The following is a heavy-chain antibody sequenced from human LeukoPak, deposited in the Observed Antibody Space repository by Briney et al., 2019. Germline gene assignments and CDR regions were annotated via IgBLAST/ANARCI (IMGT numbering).Heavy chain of an antibody. D-gene: IGHD2-2*01. CDR3: AKDIAPIVVSLGGGGFDY. V-gene: IGHV3-30*02. CDR2: IRYDGHNK. J-gene: IGHJ4*02. Sequence: GGSLRLSRAASGFSFSSYGMHWVRQAPGKGLEWVAFIRYDGHNKYSADSVKGRLTISRDNLKNTLSLQMNSLRLEDTAVYYCAKDIAPIVVSLGGGGFDYWGQGTLVTVSS. CDR1: GFSFSSYG.